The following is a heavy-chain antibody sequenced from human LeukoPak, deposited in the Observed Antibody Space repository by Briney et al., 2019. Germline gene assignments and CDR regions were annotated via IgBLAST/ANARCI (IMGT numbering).Heavy chain of an antibody. V-gene: IGHV4-30-2*01. D-gene: IGHD3-10*01. CDR3: ARGTMVRGIGSQPLFDY. CDR2: IYHSGST. Sequence: SQTLSLTCAVSGGSISSGGYSWSWIRQPPGKGLEWIGYIYHSGSTYYNPSLKSRVTISVDRSKNQFSLKLNSVTAADTAVYYCARGTMVRGIGSQPLFDYWGQGTLVTVSS. CDR1: GGSISSGGYS. J-gene: IGHJ4*02.